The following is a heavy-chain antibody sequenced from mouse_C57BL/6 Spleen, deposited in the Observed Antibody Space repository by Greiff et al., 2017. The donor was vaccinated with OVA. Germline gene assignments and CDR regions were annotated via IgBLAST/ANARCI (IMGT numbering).Heavy chain of an antibody. CDR1: GFTFSDYY. D-gene: IGHD1-1*01. Sequence: EVKLVESGGGLVQPGGSLKLSCAASGFTFSDYYMYLVRQTPEKRLEWVAYISNGGGSTYYPDTVKGRFTISRDNAKNTLYLQMSRLKSEDTAMYYCARRNYDWYFDVWGTGTTVTVSS. J-gene: IGHJ1*03. CDR3: ARRNYDWYFDV. CDR2: ISNGGGST. V-gene: IGHV5-12*01.